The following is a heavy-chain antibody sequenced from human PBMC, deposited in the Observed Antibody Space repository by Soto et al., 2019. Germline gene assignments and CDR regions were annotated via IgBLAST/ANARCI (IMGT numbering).Heavy chain of an antibody. CDR1: GYRFSSNW. CDR3: ARRGDQEWFDP. CDR2: IYLGDSDT. D-gene: IGHD3-16*01. Sequence: GESLKISCKGSGYRFSSNWIGWVRHMPGKGLEWMGIIYLGDSDTRYSPSFQGQVTFSADKSISTAYLQWSSLKASDTAMYYCARRGDQEWFDPWGQGTLVTVSS. V-gene: IGHV5-51*01. J-gene: IGHJ5*02.